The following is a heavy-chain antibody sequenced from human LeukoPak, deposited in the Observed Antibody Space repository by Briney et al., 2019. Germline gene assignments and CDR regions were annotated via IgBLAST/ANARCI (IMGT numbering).Heavy chain of an antibody. D-gene: IGHD6-6*01. CDR3: ARYSSSSVFDY. J-gene: IGHJ4*02. CDR2: IYYSGST. V-gene: IGHV4-31*03. Sequence: SETLSLTCTVSGGSISSGGYYWSWIRQHPGKGLEWIGYIYYSGSTYYNPSLKSRVTISVDTSKNQFSLKLSSVTAADTAVYYCARYSSSSVFDYWGQGTLVTVSS. CDR1: GGSISSGGYY.